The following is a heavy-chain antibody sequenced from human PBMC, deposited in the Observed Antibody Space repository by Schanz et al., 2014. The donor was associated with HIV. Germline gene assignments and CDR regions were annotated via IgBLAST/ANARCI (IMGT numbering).Heavy chain of an antibody. CDR2: ISYDGSNK. V-gene: IGHV3-30*14. CDR3: AGAITMVRGVNPGY. Sequence: QVQLVESGGGVVQPGRSLRLSCAVSGFTFSNYAMHWVRQAPGKGLEWVAVISYDGSNKYYADSVKGRFTISRDNSKNTLYLQMNSLRAEDTAVYYCAGAITMVRGVNPGYWGQGTLVTVSS. J-gene: IGHJ4*02. CDR1: GFTFSNYA. D-gene: IGHD3-10*01.